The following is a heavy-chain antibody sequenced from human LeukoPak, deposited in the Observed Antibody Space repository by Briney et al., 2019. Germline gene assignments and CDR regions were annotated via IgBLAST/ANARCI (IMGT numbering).Heavy chain of an antibody. D-gene: IGHD3-10*01. CDR3: ARRFRGAFDI. CDR1: GFTFSNYG. Sequence: GGSLRLSCAASGFTFSNYGMTWVRQAPGKGLEWVSSISGSAATISYADSVKGRFTISRDNSKDTLSLQMNSLRAEDTAVYYCARRFRGAFDIWGQGTMVTVSS. CDR2: ISGSAATI. V-gene: IGHV3-23*01. J-gene: IGHJ3*02.